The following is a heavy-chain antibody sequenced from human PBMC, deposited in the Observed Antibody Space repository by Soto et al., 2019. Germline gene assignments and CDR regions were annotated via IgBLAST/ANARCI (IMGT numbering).Heavy chain of an antibody. Sequence: SETLSLTCTVSGGSISSSSYYWGWIRQPPGKGLEWIGSIYYSGSTYYNPSLKSRVTISVDTSKNQFSLKLSSVTAADTAVYYCARKKQLIEGFNWFDPWGQGTLVTVSS. D-gene: IGHD6-13*01. CDR1: GGSISSSSYY. CDR2: IYYSGST. J-gene: IGHJ5*02. V-gene: IGHV4-39*01. CDR3: ARKKQLIEGFNWFDP.